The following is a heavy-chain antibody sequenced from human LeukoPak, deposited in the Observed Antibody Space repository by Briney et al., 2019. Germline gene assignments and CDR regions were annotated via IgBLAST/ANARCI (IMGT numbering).Heavy chain of an antibody. V-gene: IGHV3-13*04. CDR1: GFTFSGYD. J-gene: IGHJ4*02. CDR3: ARGFSGYNYEFDY. Sequence: GGSLRLSCAASGFTFSGYDMHWVRQATGKGLEWASGIGTAGDTYYSGSVKGRFTISRENAKNSLYLQINSLRAGDTAVSYCARGFSGYNYEFDYWGQGTLVTVSS. CDR2: IGTAGDT. D-gene: IGHD5-18*01.